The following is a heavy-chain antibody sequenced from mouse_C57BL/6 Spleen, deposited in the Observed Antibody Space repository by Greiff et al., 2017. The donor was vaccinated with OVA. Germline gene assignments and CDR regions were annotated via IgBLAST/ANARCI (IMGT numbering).Heavy chain of an antibody. V-gene: IGHV1-58*01. J-gene: IGHJ2*01. CDR1: GYTFTSYG. D-gene: IGHD2-4*01. CDR2: IYIGNGYT. Sequence: EVKLVESGAELVRPGSSVKMSCKTSGYTFTSYGINWVKQRPGQGLEWIGYIYIGNGYTEYNEKFKGKATLTSDTSSSTAYMQLSSLTSEDSAIYFCARRRIYDYGYFDYWGQGTTLTVSS. CDR3: ARRRIYDYGYFDY.